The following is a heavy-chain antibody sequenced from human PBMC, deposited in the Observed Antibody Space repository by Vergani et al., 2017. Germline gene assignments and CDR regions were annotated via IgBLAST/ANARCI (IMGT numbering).Heavy chain of an antibody. CDR3: AKLTTPRTGVPFEY. V-gene: IGHV3-23*01. CDR1: EFTFSNYA. J-gene: IGHJ4*02. Sequence: EVQLLESGGGLVQPGGSLRLTCAASEFTFSNYAMNWVRQAPGKGLEWVSGISGSGVSAYYTDSVKGRFTISRDNSKNILYLQINRLTAEDTAVYYCAKLTTPRTGVPFEYWGQGTLVTVSS. CDR2: ISGSGVSA. D-gene: IGHD1-1*01.